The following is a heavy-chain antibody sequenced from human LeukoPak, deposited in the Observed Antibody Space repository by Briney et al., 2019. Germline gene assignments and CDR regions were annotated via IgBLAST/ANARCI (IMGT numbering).Heavy chain of an antibody. CDR3: ARDLRSAVGAATGDC. J-gene: IGHJ4*02. V-gene: IGHV1-3*04. CDR1: GYTFNSYA. D-gene: IGHD1-26*01. Sequence: ASVKVSCKTSGYTFNSYAVHWVRQAPGHRLEWMGWINTGNGDTKYSQKFQGRVSFTRDTSARTAYMELSSLRSEDTAVYYCARDLRSAVGAATGDCWGQGTLVTVSS. CDR2: INTGNGDT.